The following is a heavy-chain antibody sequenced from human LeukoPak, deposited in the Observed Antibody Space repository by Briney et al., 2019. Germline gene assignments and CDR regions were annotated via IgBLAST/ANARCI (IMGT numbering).Heavy chain of an antibody. J-gene: IGHJ3*02. CDR1: GFTFSSYE. Sequence: GGSLRLSCAASGFTFSSYEMNWVRQAPGKGLEWVSYISSSGSTIYYADSVKGRFTISRDNAKNSLYLQMNSLRAEDTAVYYCARERSSGWYGAFDIWGQGTMVTVSS. CDR3: ARERSSGWYGAFDI. CDR2: ISSSGSTI. D-gene: IGHD6-19*01. V-gene: IGHV3-48*03.